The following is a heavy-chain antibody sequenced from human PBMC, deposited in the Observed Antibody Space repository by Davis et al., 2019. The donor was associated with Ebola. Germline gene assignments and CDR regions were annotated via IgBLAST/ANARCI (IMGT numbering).Heavy chain of an antibody. D-gene: IGHD6-25*01. J-gene: IGHJ4*02. CDR1: GFTFKSYG. CDR3: ARDRRGTYYFDF. CDR2: IRSDGNDE. Sequence: GESLKISCAASGFTFKSYGMHWIRQPPGKGLEWVATIRSDGNDESYADSVRGRVTISRDNSKSTVDLQLNSLRAEDTAVYYCARDRRGTYYFDFWGQGSLVIVSS. V-gene: IGHV3-33*08.